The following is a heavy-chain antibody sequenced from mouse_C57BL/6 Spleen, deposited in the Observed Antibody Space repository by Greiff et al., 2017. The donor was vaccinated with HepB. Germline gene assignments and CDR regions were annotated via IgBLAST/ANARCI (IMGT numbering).Heavy chain of an antibody. D-gene: IGHD2-5*01. J-gene: IGHJ1*03. CDR1: GFTFSDYG. Sequence: DVQLVESGGGLVKPGGSLKLSCAASGFTFSDYGIHWVRQAPEKGLEWVAYISSGSSTIYYADTVKGRFTISRDNAKNTLFLQMTSLRSEDTAMYYCARPLLYYSNYVGYWYFDVWGTGTTVTVSS. CDR3: ARPLLYYSNYVGYWYFDV. V-gene: IGHV5-17*01. CDR2: ISSGSSTI.